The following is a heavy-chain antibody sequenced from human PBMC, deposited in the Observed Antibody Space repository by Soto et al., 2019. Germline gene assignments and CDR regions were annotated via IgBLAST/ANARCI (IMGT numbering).Heavy chain of an antibody. CDR3: ASDSYGSLGLDY. CDR2: IYHSGST. CDR1: GGSISSYY. J-gene: IGHJ4*02. V-gene: IGHV4-59*12. D-gene: IGHD5-18*01. Sequence: PSETLSLTCTVSGGSISSYYWSWIRQPPGKGLEWIGYIYHSGSTYYNPSLKSRVTISVDTSKNQFSLKLSSVTAADTAVYYCASDSYGSLGLDYWGQGTLVTFSS.